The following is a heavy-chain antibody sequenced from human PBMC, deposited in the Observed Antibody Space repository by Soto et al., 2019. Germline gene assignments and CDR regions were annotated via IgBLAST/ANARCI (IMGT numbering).Heavy chain of an antibody. CDR2: ISASNGNT. CDR3: ARDSVRYCRDGVCYQGYYYFAMDV. Sequence: QVQLVQSGAEVKNSGASVKVSCKASGYTFTSYGFSWVRQAPGQGLEWMGWISASNGNTHYAQKLHGRVTMTTGTSTGTAYMELRSLRSDVPATYYCARDSVRYCRDGVCYQGYYYFAMDVWGQGTTVTVS. D-gene: IGHD2-8*01. J-gene: IGHJ6*02. V-gene: IGHV1-18*01. CDR1: GYTFTSYG.